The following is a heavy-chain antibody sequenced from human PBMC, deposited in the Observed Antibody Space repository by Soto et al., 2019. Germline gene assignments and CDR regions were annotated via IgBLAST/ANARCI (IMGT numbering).Heavy chain of an antibody. CDR3: TTSNLGDDF. D-gene: IGHD1-1*01. CDR2: IKTKPDDGTI. V-gene: IGHV3-15*01. J-gene: IGHJ4*02. CDR1: GLIFSDVW. Sequence: PGGSLRLSCAASGLIFSDVWMTWVRQAPGKGLEWVGRIKTKPDDGTIDYAAPVRGRFTISRDDSKNTLYLQMTSLTPDDTGVYYCTTSNLGDDFWGPGTLVTVSS.